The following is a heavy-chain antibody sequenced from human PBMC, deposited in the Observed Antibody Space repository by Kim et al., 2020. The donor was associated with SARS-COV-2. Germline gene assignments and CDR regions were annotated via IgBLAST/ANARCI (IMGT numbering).Heavy chain of an antibody. D-gene: IGHD3-10*02. Sequence: SETLSLTCTVSGGSISSSNYYWGWIRQPPGKGLEWIGSIKYGGSTYYNPSLKSRITISVDTSKNQFSLKLTSVTAADRDVYYCARQYNYVSEYWGRGTLVTVSS. CDR1: GGSISSSNYY. J-gene: IGHJ4*02. CDR2: IKYGGST. CDR3: ARQYNYVSEY. V-gene: IGHV4-39*01.